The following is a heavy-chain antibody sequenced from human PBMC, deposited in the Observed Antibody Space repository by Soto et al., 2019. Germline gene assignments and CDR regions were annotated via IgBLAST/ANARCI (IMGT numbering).Heavy chain of an antibody. CDR3: ARDKGYYDFWSGPTSYYYGMDV. CDR2: ISYDGSNK. Sequence: QVQLVESGGGVVQPGRSLRLSCAASGFTFSSYAMHWVRQAPGKGLEWVAVISYDGSNKYYADSVKGRFTISRDNSKNTLYLQMNSLRAEDTAVYYCARDKGYYDFWSGPTSYYYGMDVW. V-gene: IGHV3-30-3*01. CDR1: GFTFSSYA. D-gene: IGHD3-3*01. J-gene: IGHJ6*01.